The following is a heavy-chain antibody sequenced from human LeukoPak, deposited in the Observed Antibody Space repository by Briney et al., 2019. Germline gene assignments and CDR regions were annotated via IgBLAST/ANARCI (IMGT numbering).Heavy chain of an antibody. J-gene: IGHJ4*02. CDR1: GGSFSGYY. V-gene: IGHV4-34*01. Sequence: PSETLSLTCAVYGGSFSGYYWSWIRQPPGKGLEWIGEINHSGSTNYNPSLKSRVTISVDTSKNQFSLKLSSVTAADTAVYYCAGGLGYCSSTSCDGTTVTTSGFDYWGQGTPVTVSS. D-gene: IGHD2-2*01. CDR3: AGGLGYCSSTSCDGTTVTTSGFDY. CDR2: INHSGST.